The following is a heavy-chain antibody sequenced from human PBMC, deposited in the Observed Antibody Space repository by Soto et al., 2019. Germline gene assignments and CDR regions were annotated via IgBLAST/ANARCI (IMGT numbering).Heavy chain of an antibody. V-gene: IGHV1-69*06. Sequence: QVQLVQSGAEVKKPGSSVRVSCKTSEGTFNNCAISWVRQAPGQGLEWMGGIIPLFDAVKYAQKFQGRVTITAVKSTSTAYMELHTLTSEDTAVYYCARDDALRETSGYFYLDYWGQGTPVTVTS. CDR1: EGTFNNCA. J-gene: IGHJ4*02. CDR2: IIPLFDAV. D-gene: IGHD3-22*01. CDR3: ARDDALRETSGYFYLDY.